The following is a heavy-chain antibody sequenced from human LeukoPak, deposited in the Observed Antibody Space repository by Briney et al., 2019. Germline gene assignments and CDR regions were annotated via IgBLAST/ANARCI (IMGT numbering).Heavy chain of an antibody. V-gene: IGHV3-23*01. J-gene: IGHJ4*02. CDR2: ISGDGVSP. D-gene: IGHD4/OR15-4a*01. CDR3: ARDPGAFPYFFDC. Sequence: GGSLRLSCAASGFTFNNYALTWVRQTPGKGLECVSAISGDGVSPYYADSVRGRFTISRDNSKNTLYLQMNSLRVEDTAVYFCARDPGAFPYFFDCWGQGTLVTVSS. CDR1: GFTFNNYA.